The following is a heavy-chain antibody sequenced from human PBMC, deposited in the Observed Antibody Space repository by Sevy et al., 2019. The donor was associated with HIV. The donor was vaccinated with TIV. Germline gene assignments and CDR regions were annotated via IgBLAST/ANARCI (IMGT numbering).Heavy chain of an antibody. J-gene: IGHJ4*02. CDR2: IYHSGSI. Sequence: SETLSLTCAVSGGSINSNNWWSWVRQPPGKGLEWFGEIYHSGSINYNPSLKSRVTISVDKSKKQFSLKVNSVTAADTAVYYCASRLWFGELGGGYFDYWGQGTLVTVSS. D-gene: IGHD3-10*01. CDR1: GGSINSNNW. V-gene: IGHV4-4*02. CDR3: ASRLWFGELGGGYFDY.